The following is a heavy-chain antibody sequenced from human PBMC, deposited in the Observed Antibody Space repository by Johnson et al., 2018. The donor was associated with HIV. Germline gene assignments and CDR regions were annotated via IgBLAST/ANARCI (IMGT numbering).Heavy chain of an antibody. CDR1: GFTFSDYY. J-gene: IGHJ3*01. CDR2: ISTSTNTV. D-gene: IGHD2-15*01. CDR3: ARVGVVGVPNAFDV. V-gene: IGHV3-11*04. Sequence: QVQLVESGGGLVKPGGSLRLSCAASGFTFSDYYMTWFRQAPGKGLEWVSYISTSTNTVFYAGSVKGRFTISRDNAKNSLYLQMNSLRAEGTAVYYCARVGVVGVPNAFDVSGQGTLVTVSS.